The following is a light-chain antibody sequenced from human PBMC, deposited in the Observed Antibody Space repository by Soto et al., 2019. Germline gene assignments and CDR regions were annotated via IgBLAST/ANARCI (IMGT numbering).Light chain of an antibody. CDR2: DVS. CDR1: SSDVGAYNY. Sequence: QSALTQPASVSGSPGQSITISCTGTSSDVGAYNYVSWYQQYPGKAPKLIIFDVSNRPSGVSNRLSGSKSGNTASLTISGLQAEDEADYYCLSYTSSDTNVFGTGTKVTVL. V-gene: IGLV2-14*03. CDR3: LSYTSSDTNV. J-gene: IGLJ1*01.